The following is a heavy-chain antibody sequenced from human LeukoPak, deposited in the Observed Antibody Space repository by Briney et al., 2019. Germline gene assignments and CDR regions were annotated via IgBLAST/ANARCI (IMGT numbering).Heavy chain of an antibody. J-gene: IGHJ3*02. CDR1: GGSFSGYY. CDR2: INHSGST. CDR3: AREGSGWYDQAFDI. Sequence: SETLSLTCAVYGGSFSGYYWSWIRQPPRKGLEWIGEINHSGSTNYNPSLKSRVTISVDTSKNPFSLKLRSVTAADTAVYYCAREGSGWYDQAFDIWGQGTMVTVSS. D-gene: IGHD6-19*01. V-gene: IGHV4-34*01.